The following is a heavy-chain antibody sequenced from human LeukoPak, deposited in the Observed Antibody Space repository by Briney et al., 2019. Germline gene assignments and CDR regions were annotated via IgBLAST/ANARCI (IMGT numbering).Heavy chain of an antibody. CDR3: ARGYGSGSYFPDY. CDR1: GSTFSSYA. Sequence: GGSLRLSCAASGSTFSSYAMHWVRQAPGKGLEYVSAISSNGGSTYYANSVKGRFTISRDNSKNTLYLQMGSLRAEDMAVYYCARGYGSGSYFPDYWGQGTLVTVSS. V-gene: IGHV3-64*01. J-gene: IGHJ4*02. D-gene: IGHD3-10*01. CDR2: ISSNGGST.